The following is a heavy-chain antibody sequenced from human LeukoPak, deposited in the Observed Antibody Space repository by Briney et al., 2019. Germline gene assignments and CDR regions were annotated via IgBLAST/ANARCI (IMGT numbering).Heavy chain of an antibody. V-gene: IGHV3-30*03. CDR1: GFTFSSYG. D-gene: IGHD4-17*01. J-gene: IGHJ4*02. Sequence: GGSLRLSCAASGFTFSSYGMHWVRQAPGKGLEWVAVISYDGSNKYYADSVKGRFTISRDNSKNTLYLQMNSLRAEDTAVYYCVRGDYGDYTLFDYWGQGTLVTVSS. CDR3: VRGDYGDYTLFDY. CDR2: ISYDGSNK.